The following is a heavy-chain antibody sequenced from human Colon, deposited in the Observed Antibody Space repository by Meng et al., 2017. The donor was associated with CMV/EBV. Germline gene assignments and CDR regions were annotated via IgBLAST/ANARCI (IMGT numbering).Heavy chain of an antibody. CDR2: ISAYNGNT. V-gene: IGHV1-18*01. CDR3: ARDLWVTGKNYFDY. D-gene: IGHD1-20*01. CDR1: GYPFTSYG. Sequence: ASGYPFTSYGISWVRQAPGQGLEWMGWISAYNGNTNYAQKLQGRVTMTTDTSTSTAYMELRSLRSDDTAVYYCARDLWVTGKNYFDYWGQGTLVTVSS. J-gene: IGHJ4*02.